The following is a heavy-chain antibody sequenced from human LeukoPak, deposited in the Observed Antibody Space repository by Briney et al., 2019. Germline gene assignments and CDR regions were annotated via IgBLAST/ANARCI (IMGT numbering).Heavy chain of an antibody. CDR1: GFTFSSYG. D-gene: IGHD2-15*01. CDR2: ISGSGGRT. J-gene: IGHJ4*02. CDR3: AKNSGGTCYSHLDY. Sequence: GGSLRLSCAASGFTFSSYGMNWVRQAPGTGQEWVSGISGSGGRTYYEDSVKARFTISRDNSKNTLYLQMNSLRAEDTAVYYCAKNSGGTCYSHLDYWGQGTLVTVSS. V-gene: IGHV3-23*01.